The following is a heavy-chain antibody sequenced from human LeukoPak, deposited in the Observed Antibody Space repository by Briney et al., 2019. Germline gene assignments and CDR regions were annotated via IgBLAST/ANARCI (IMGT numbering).Heavy chain of an antibody. Sequence: ASVKVSCKASGYTFTGYYMHWVRQAPGQGLEWMGWINPNSGGTNYAQKFQGGVTMTRDTSISTAYMELSRLRSDDTAVYYCAREILYGLVLGNFDYWGQGTLVTVSS. D-gene: IGHD6-19*01. V-gene: IGHV1-2*02. J-gene: IGHJ4*02. CDR1: GYTFTGYY. CDR3: AREILYGLVLGNFDY. CDR2: INPNSGGT.